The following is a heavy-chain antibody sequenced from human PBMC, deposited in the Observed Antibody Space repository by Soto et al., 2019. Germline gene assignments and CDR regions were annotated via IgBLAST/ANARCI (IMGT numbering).Heavy chain of an antibody. V-gene: IGHV3-23*01. CDR3: AKDTWYGYYFDY. CDR1: GFTFSSYA. CDR2: ISGSGGST. Sequence: GGSLRLSCAASGFTFSSYAMSWVRQAPGKGLEWVSAISGSGGSTYYADSVKGRFTISRDNSKNTLYLQMNSLGAEDTAVYYCAKDTWYGYYFDYWGQGTLVTVSS. D-gene: IGHD6-13*01. J-gene: IGHJ4*02.